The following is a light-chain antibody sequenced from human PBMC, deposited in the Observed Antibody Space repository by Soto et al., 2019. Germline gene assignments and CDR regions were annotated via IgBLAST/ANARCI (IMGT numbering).Light chain of an antibody. V-gene: IGKV1-39*01. J-gene: IGKJ1*01. CDR2: DAS. CDR3: HQSYRTVWT. Sequence: DIQMTQSPSSLAASVGDRVTITCRASQTITKLVNWYQQQPGKALKLLIYDASSLQTGVPSMISGSGSLTQITLAICSLQPEVFATYFCHQSYRTVWTFGHVTTLGIK. CDR1: QTITKL.